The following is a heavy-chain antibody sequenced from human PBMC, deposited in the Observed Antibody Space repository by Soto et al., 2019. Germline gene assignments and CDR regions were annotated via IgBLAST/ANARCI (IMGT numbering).Heavy chain of an antibody. V-gene: IGHV5-51*01. CDR3: ARRRLYCSGGSCYGTNDFDF. D-gene: IGHD2-15*01. CDR2: VFPGDSDT. J-gene: IGHJ4*02. CDR1: GYSFSNYW. Sequence: GESLKISCKVSGYSFSNYWVAWVRQMPGKGLEWMGIVFPGDSDTTYSASFRGQVTFSADKSISTAFLQWRSLKASDTSVYYCARRRLYCSGGSCYGTNDFDFWGQGTKVTVSS.